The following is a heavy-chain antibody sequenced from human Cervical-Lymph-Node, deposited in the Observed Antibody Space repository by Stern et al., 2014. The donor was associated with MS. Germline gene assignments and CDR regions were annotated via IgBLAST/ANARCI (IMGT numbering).Heavy chain of an antibody. V-gene: IGHV1-2*06. CDR2: INPNSCGT. Sequence: QVQLMQSGAEVKKPGASVKVSCKASGYTFTGYYMHWVRQAPGQGLEWMGRINPNSCGTNYAQKFQGRVPMTRDTSISTAYMELSRLRSDDTAVYYCARWQGQWLVAPSLDYWGQGTLVTVSS. D-gene: IGHD6-19*01. J-gene: IGHJ4*02. CDR3: ARWQGQWLVAPSLDY. CDR1: GYTFTGYY.